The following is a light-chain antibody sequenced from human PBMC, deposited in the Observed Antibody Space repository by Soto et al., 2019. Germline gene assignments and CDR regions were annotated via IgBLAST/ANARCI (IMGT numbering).Light chain of an antibody. CDR3: QKYNSAPLT. CDR1: QGICVY. CDR2: AAS. J-gene: IGKJ4*01. V-gene: IGKV1-27*01. Sequence: DIQMTQSPSSLSASLGDRVTITCRASQGICVYLAWFQQKPGNAPKLLIYAASTLQSGVPSRFIGSGSGTDFTLTISSLQPEDVATYYCQKYNSAPLTFGGGTKVEIK.